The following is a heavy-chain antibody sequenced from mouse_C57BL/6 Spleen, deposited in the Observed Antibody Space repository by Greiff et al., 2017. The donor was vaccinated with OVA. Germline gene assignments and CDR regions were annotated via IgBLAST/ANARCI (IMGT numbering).Heavy chain of an antibody. CDR3: ARPLLDY. Sequence: EVQLQQSGGGLVKPRGSLKLSCAASGFTFSDYGMHWVRQAPEKGLEWVAYISSGSSTIYYADTVKGRFTISRDNAKNTLFLQMTSLRSEDTAMYYCARPLLDYWGQGTSVTVSS. J-gene: IGHJ4*01. CDR2: ISSGSSTI. CDR1: GFTFSDYG. V-gene: IGHV5-17*01.